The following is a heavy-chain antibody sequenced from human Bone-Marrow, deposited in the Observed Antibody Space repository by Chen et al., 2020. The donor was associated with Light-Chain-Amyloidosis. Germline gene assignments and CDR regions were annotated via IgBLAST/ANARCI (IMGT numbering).Heavy chain of an antibody. D-gene: IGHD6-19*01. Sequence: EVQLVESGGGLVQPGGSLRLSCAASGFTFSHQWMSWVRQAPGKGLEWVANIKQDGSEKYFVDSVRGRFIISRDNTKTSLYLQMTSLRAEDTAVYYCARWEYNSGWYWLDSWGQGTLVTVSS. V-gene: IGHV3-7*01. CDR3: ARWEYNSGWYWLDS. CDR2: IKQDGSEK. J-gene: IGHJ5*01. CDR1: GFTFSHQW.